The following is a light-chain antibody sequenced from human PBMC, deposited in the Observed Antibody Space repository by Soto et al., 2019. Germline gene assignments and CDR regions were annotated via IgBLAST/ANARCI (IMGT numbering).Light chain of an antibody. J-gene: IGLJ2*01. CDR2: DNN. CDR3: GTWDSSLSAVV. CDR1: SSNIGNNY. V-gene: IGLV1-51*01. Sequence: QSVLTQPPSVSAAPGQKVTISCSGSSSNIGNNYVSWYRQLPGTAPKLLIYDNNKRPSGIPDRFSGSKSGTSATLGITGLQTGVEADYYCGTWDSSLSAVVFGGGTQLTVL.